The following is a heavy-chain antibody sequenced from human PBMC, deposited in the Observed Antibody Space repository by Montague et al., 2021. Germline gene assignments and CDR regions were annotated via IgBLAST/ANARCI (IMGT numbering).Heavy chain of an antibody. CDR1: GDSISSKYS. CDR3: AVGSESAWELLHH. D-gene: IGHD1-26*01. Sequence: SETLSLTCTVSGDSISSKYSWSWVRQPLGKGLEWIGEIYHETTSYSPSLKGRLTVSMDTSKNQFSLKLSSVTAADTAIYYCAVGSESAWELLHHWGQGILVTVSS. CDR2: IYHETT. V-gene: IGHV4-4*02. J-gene: IGHJ5*02.